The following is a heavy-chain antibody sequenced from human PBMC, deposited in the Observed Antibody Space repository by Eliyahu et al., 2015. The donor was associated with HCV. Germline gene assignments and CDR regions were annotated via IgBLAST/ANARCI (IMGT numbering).Heavy chain of an antibody. CDR2: IGVGSTTT. CDR3: AKGGIAASGFDY. CDR1: GLTFSNYD. V-gene: IGHV3-23*01. Sequence: EVQLLESGGGLVQPGESLRLSCVASGLTFSNYDMGWVRQAPGKGLEWVSHIGVGSTTTSHADSVKGRFTVSRDDSRSTLFLQMNSLRAEDTATYYCAKGGIAASGFDYWGRGILVTVSS. D-gene: IGHD6-25*01. J-gene: IGHJ4*01.